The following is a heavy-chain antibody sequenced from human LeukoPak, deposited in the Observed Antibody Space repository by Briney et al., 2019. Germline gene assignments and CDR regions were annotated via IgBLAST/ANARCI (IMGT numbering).Heavy chain of an antibody. J-gene: IGHJ3*02. D-gene: IGHD2-2*02. Sequence: ASVKVSCKASGGTFSSYAITWVRQAPGQGLEWMGGIIPIFGTANYAQKFQGRVTITTDESTSTAYMELSSLRSEDTAVYYCAPSYCSSTSCYSGEAFDIWGQGTMVTVSS. CDR3: APSYCSSTSCYSGEAFDI. CDR1: GGTFSSYA. CDR2: IIPIFGTA. V-gene: IGHV1-69*05.